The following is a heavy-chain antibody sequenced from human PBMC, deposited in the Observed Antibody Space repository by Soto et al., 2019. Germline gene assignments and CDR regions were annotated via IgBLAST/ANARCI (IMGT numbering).Heavy chain of an antibody. CDR2: INPNSGDT. V-gene: IGHV1-2*02. CDR3: ARDARGTRGFDEMDV. J-gene: IGHJ6*02. D-gene: IGHD3-9*01. CDR1: GYIFTGYH. Sequence: ASVKVSCKASGYIFTGYHIHWVRQAPGRGLEWMGWINPNSGDTEYAQNFQGRVTMTRDTSFNLVYMEMSGLMSDDTAVYYCARDARGTRGFDEMDVWGQGTKVTVSS.